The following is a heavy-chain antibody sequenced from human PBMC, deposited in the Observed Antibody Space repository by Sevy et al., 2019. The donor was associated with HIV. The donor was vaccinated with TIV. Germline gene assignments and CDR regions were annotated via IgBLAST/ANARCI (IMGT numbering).Heavy chain of an antibody. CDR3: AREYSSGYYFDY. D-gene: IGHD6-19*01. V-gene: IGHV4-30-2*01. CDR1: GGSISSGGYS. CDR2: IYHSGST. Sequence: SENLSLSCAVSGGSISSGGYSWSWIRQPPGKGLEWIGYIYHSGSTYYNPSLKSRVTISVDRSKNQFSLKLSSVTAADTAVYYCAREYSSGYYFDYWGQGTLVTVSS. J-gene: IGHJ4*02.